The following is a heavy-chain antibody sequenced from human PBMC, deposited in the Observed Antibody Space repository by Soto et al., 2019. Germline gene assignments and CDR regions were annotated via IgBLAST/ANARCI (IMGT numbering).Heavy chain of an antibody. CDR1: GFSLSNARMS. V-gene: IGHV2-26*01. CDR2: IFSNDEK. J-gene: IGHJ6*03. D-gene: IGHD6-6*01. Sequence: QVTLKESGPVLVKPRETLTLTCTVSGFSLSNARMSVSWIRQRPGKALEWLAHIFSNDEKSYSTSLKSRLTISKDTSKSQVVLTMTNMDPVDTATYYCARIIAALYNWYYYYYYMDVWGKGTTVTVSS. CDR3: ARIIAALYNWYYYYYYMDV.